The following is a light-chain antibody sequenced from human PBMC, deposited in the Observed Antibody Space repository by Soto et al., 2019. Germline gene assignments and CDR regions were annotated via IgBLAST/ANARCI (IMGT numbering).Light chain of an antibody. CDR2: GAS. Sequence: ERVITQAPTTVAVATGEEASVCCRASQSVSSNLAWYQQKPGQAPRLLIHGASSRATGIPDRFSGSGSGTEFTLTIRSLQYAGSAVYLCQQYSTWLKPIAQGTKVDIK. V-gene: IGKV3D-15*01. CDR1: QSVSSN. J-gene: IGKJ1*01. CDR3: QQYSTWLKP.